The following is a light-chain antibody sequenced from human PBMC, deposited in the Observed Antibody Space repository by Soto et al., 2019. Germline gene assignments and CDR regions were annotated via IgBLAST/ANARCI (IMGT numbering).Light chain of an antibody. J-gene: IGKJ4*01. CDR3: QQYDNLPLT. V-gene: IGKV1-33*01. CDR1: QDIANY. Sequence: DIQMTQSPSSLSASVGDRVTITCQASQDIANYLNWYQQEARRAPKFLIYDASNLETGVPSRFSGSGSGTDFTLTISSLQPEDIATYYCQQYDNLPLTFGGGTKVEIK. CDR2: DAS.